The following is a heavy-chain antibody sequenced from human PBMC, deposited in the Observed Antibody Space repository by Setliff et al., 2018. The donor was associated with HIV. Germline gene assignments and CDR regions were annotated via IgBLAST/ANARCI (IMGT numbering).Heavy chain of an antibody. CDR3: ARERVLETYYNFWSGSDHWFDP. J-gene: IGHJ5*02. Sequence: GESLKISCAASGFTFSSYEMNWVRQAPGKGLEWVSYISSSGSTIYYADSVKGRFTISRDNAKNSLYLQMNSLRAEDTAVYYCARERVLETYYNFWSGSDHWFDPWGQGTLVTVSS. CDR2: ISSSGSTI. D-gene: IGHD3-3*01. CDR1: GFTFSSYE. V-gene: IGHV3-48*03.